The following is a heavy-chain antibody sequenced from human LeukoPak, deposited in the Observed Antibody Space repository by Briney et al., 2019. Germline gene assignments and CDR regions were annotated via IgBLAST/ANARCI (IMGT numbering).Heavy chain of an antibody. CDR3: ARVAVGATWGAFDI. J-gene: IGHJ3*02. Sequence: GGSLRLSCAASGFTVSSNYMSWVRQAPGKGLEWVSVIYSGGSTYYADSVKGRFTISRDNSKNTLYPQMNSLRAEDTAVYYCARVAVGATWGAFDIWGQGTMVTVSS. D-gene: IGHD1-26*01. CDR2: IYSGGST. V-gene: IGHV3-66*01. CDR1: GFTVSSNY.